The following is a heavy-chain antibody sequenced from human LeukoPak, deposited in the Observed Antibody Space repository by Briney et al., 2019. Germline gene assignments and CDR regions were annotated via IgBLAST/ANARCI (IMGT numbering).Heavy chain of an antibody. J-gene: IGHJ4*02. CDR3: ATAPYDILTGYSPYYFES. D-gene: IGHD3-9*01. Sequence: GGSLRLSCAASGFSLISYNMNWVRQAPGKGLEWVSSISSTSSHIYYADSVKGRFTIPRDNAKNSLYLQMNSLRAEDTAMYYCATAPYDILTGYSPYYFESWGQGTLVTVSS. CDR2: ISSTSSHI. V-gene: IGHV3-21*06. CDR1: GFSLISYN.